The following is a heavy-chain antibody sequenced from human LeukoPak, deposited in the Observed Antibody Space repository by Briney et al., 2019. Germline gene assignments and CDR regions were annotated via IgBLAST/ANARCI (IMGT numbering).Heavy chain of an antibody. CDR2: IYYSGST. CDR1: GGSISSYY. J-gene: IGHJ4*02. V-gene: IGHV4-59*01. Sequence: PSETLSLTCTVSGGSISSYYWSWIRQPPGKGLEWIGYIYYSGSTNYNPSLKSRVTISVDTSKNQFSLKLSSVTAADTAVYYCARDVTYYDFWSGFPFDYWGQGTLVTVSS. CDR3: ARDVTYYDFWSGFPFDY. D-gene: IGHD3-3*01.